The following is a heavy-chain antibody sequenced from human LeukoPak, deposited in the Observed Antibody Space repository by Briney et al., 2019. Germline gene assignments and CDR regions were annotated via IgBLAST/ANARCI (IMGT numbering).Heavy chain of an antibody. CDR1: GFTFSDYY. J-gene: IGHJ4*02. Sequence: GGSLRLSCAASGFTFSDYYMSWIRQAPGKGLEWISFITSSSGYTYSADSVKGRFIISRDNAKNSLYLQMNSLRVEDAAVYFCARVEKWTNLVRYYFDNWGQGTLVTVAS. CDR3: ARVEKWTNLVRYYFDN. CDR2: ITSSSGYT. D-gene: IGHD1-14*01. V-gene: IGHV3-11*05.